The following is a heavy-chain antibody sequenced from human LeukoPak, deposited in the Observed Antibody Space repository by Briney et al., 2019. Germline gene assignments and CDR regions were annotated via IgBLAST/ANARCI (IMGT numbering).Heavy chain of an antibody. CDR1: GFTFSSYA. V-gene: IGHV3-23*01. CDR2: IDSSGGVT. CDR3: AKIGLTSENFDY. Sequence: PGGSLRLSCAASGFTFSSYAMHWVRQAPGKGLEWVSAIDSSGGVTFYSDSVKGRFTVSRDNSKNTLYLQVNSLRADDTALYYCAKIGLTSENFDYWGQGTLVTVSS. J-gene: IGHJ4*02. D-gene: IGHD2-2*01.